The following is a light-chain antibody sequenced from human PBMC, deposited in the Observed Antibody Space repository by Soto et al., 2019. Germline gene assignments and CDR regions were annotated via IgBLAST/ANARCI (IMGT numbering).Light chain of an antibody. CDR2: KAS. J-gene: IGKJ4*01. CDR1: QTISSW. Sequence: IQMTQSPSTLSGSVGDRVTITCRASQTISSWLAWYQQKPGKAPKLLIYKASTLKSGVPSRFSGSGSGTEFTLTISSLQPDDFATYYCQQYKSFSLTFGGGTKVDIK. V-gene: IGKV1-5*03. CDR3: QQYKSFSLT.